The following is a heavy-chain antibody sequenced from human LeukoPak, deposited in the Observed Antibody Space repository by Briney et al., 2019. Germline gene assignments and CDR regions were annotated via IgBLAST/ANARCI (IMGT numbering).Heavy chain of an antibody. D-gene: IGHD4-17*01. CDR1: RFTFSSYA. CDR2: ISGSGSST. Sequence: PGGSLRLSCAASRFTFSSYAMSWVRQAPGKGLEWVSSISGSGSSTYYADSVKGRFTISRDNSNNTVYLQMNSLRVEDTAVYYCAKGYGDLVAFDIWGQGTMVTVSS. CDR3: AKGYGDLVAFDI. V-gene: IGHV3-23*01. J-gene: IGHJ3*02.